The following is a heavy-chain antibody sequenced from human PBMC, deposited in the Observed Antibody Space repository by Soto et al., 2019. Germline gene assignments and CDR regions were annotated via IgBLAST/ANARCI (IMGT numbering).Heavy chain of an antibody. CDR3: AKDQAAADTGP. D-gene: IGHD6-13*01. J-gene: IGHJ5*02. V-gene: IGHV3-30*18. CDR2: ISYDGSNK. Sequence: QVQLVESGGGVVQPGRSLRLSCAASGFTFSSYGMHWVRQAPGKGLEWVAVISYDGSNKYYADSVKGRFTISRDNSKNTLYLQMNSLSAEDTAVYYCAKDQAAADTGPWGQGTLVTVSS. CDR1: GFTFSSYG.